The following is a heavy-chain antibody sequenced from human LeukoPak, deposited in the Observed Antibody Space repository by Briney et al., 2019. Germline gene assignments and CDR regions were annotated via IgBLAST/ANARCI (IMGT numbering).Heavy chain of an antibody. D-gene: IGHD1-7*01. J-gene: IGHJ4*02. V-gene: IGHV4-34*01. CDR2: INHSGST. CDR3: ARANYAVIDY. CDR1: GGSFSGYY. Sequence: SETLSLTCAVYGGSFSGYYWSWIRQPPGKGLEWIGEINHSGSTNYNPSLKSRVTISVDTSKNQFSLKLSSVTAADTAVYYCARANYAVIDYWGQGTLVTVSS.